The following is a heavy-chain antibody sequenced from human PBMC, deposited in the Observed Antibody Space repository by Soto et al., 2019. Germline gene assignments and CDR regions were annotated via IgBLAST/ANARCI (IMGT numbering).Heavy chain of an antibody. V-gene: IGHV4-59*01. Sequence: PSETLSLTCTVSGGSISSYYWSWIRQPPGKGLEWIGYIYYSGSTNYNPSLKSRVTISVDTSKNQFSLKLSSVTAADTAVYYCARIPIAVAGTIGYRGQGTLVPVS. J-gene: IGHJ4*02. CDR2: IYYSGST. CDR1: GGSISSYY. D-gene: IGHD6-19*01. CDR3: ARIPIAVAGTIGY.